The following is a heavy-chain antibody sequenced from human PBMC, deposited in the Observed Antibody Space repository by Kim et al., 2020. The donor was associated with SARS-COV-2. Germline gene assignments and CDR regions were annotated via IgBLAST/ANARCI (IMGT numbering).Heavy chain of an antibody. D-gene: IGHD3-9*01. CDR3: ARESYDILTAVDY. J-gene: IGHJ4*02. CDR2: INHSGST. V-gene: IGHV4-34*01. CDR1: GGSFSGYY. Sequence: SETLSLTCAVYGGSFSGYYWSWIRQPPVKGLEWIGEINHSGSTNYNPSLKSRVTISVDTSKNQFSLKLSSVTAADTAVYYCARESYDILTAVDYWGQGTLVTVSS.